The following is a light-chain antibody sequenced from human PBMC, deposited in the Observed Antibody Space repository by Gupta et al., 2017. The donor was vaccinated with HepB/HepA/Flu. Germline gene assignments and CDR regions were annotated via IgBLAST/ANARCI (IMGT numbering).Light chain of an antibody. Sequence: QSVLTQPPSASGTPGQRVTISCSGSISNIGSNTVNWYQQLPGTAPKLLIYDNNQRPSGVPDRSSGSKSGTSAALAISGLQSEDEADYYCAAWDDRLNGYVFGTGTKVTVL. J-gene: IGLJ1*01. CDR3: AAWDDRLNGYV. CDR2: DNN. V-gene: IGLV1-44*01. CDR1: ISNIGSNT.